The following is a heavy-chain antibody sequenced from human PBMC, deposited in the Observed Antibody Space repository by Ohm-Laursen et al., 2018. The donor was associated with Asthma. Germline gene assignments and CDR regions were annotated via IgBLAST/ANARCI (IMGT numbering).Heavy chain of an antibody. CDR3: ARIRNDYGDYEFDY. D-gene: IGHD4-17*01. CDR2: IYYSGST. CDR1: GTSISSYY. J-gene: IGHJ4*02. Sequence: TLSLTCTVSGTSISSYYWSWIQQPPGKGLEWIGYIYYSGSTYYNPSLKSRVTISVDTSKNQFSLKLSSVTAADTAVYYCARIRNDYGDYEFDYWGQGTLVTVSS. V-gene: IGHV4-59*01.